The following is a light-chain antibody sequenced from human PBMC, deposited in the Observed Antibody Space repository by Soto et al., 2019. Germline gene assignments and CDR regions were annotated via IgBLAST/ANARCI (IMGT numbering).Light chain of an antibody. Sequence: QSALAQPPSASGSPGQSVTTSCTGTSSDVGGYNYVSWYQQHPGKAPKFLIFEVSRRPSGVPDRFSGSKSGNTASLTVSGLQADDEADYYCSSYAGSNNPVIFGGGTQLTVL. J-gene: IGLJ2*01. CDR1: SSDVGGYNY. V-gene: IGLV2-8*01. CDR3: SSYAGSNNPVI. CDR2: EVS.